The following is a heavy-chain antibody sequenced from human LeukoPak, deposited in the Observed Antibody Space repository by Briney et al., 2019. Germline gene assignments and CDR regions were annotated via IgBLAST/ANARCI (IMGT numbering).Heavy chain of an antibody. CDR3: ARSIWYNRQYYFDY. J-gene: IGHJ4*02. Sequence: ASVKVSCKASGYTFNNYAMQWVRQAPGQRLEWMGWINCGNGKTKYSEKFQGRVTITRDTSATTAYMDLSSLRSEDTAVYYCARSIWYNRQYYFDYWDQGTLVTGSS. V-gene: IGHV1-3*01. CDR1: GYTFNNYA. D-gene: IGHD6-13*01. CDR2: INCGNGKT.